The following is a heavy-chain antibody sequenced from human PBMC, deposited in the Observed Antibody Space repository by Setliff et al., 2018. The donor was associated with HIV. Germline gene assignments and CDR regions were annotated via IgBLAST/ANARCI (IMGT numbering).Heavy chain of an antibody. Sequence: GESLKISCAASGFTFSSYGMHWVRQAPGKGLEWVAVIWYDGSNKYYADSVKGRFTISRDNSKNTLYLQMNSLRAEDTAVYYCAKDEGIAAAGSDYWGQGTLVTVSS. CDR2: IWYDGSNK. CDR1: GFTFSSYG. CDR3: AKDEGIAAAGSDY. V-gene: IGHV3-33*06. D-gene: IGHD6-13*01. J-gene: IGHJ4*02.